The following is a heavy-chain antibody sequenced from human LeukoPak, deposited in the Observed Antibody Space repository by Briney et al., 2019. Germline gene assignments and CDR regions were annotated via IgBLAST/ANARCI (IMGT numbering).Heavy chain of an antibody. Sequence: PSETLSLTCTVSGGSISSYYWSWIRQPPGKGLEWIGYIYYSGSTNYNPSLKSRVTISVDTSKNQFSLKLSSVTAADTAVYYCAGVQADAFDIWGQGTMVTVSS. V-gene: IGHV4-59*01. J-gene: IGHJ3*02. CDR1: GGSISSYY. CDR3: AGVQADAFDI. CDR2: IYYSGST.